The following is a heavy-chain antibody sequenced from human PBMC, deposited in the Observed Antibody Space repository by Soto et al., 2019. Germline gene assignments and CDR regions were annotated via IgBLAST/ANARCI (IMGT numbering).Heavy chain of an antibody. CDR1: GGSISSGNYY. CDR2: ISYSGST. V-gene: IGHV4-61*01. J-gene: IGHJ4*02. D-gene: IGHD3-22*01. CDR3: ARAYYYDSSGYYFDY. Sequence: PSETLSLTCTVSGGSISSGNYYWSWIRQPPGKGLEWIGFISYSGSTNYNPSLKSRVTISVDTSKNQFSLKLSSVTAADTAVYYCARAYYYDSSGYYFDYWGQGALVTVSS.